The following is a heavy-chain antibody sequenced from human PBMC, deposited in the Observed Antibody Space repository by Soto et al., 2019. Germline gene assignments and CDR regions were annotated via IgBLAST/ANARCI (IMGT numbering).Heavy chain of an antibody. J-gene: IGHJ6*02. V-gene: IGHV3-33*01. Sequence: PGGSLRLSCAASGFTFSSYGMHWVRQAPGKGLEWVAVIWYDGSNKYYADSVKGRFTISRDNSKNTLYLQMNSLRAEDTAVYYCAREYNDYGDYGLPGDPHYYYGMDVWGQGTTVTVSS. CDR1: GFTFSSYG. CDR2: IWYDGSNK. D-gene: IGHD4-17*01. CDR3: AREYNDYGDYGLPGDPHYYYGMDV.